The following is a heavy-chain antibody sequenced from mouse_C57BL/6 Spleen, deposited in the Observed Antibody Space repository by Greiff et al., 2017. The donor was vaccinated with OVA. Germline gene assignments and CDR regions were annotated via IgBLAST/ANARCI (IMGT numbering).Heavy chain of an antibody. J-gene: IGHJ4*01. Sequence: QVQLQQSGAELVKPGASVKISCKASGYAFSSYWMNRVKQRPGKGLEWIGQIYPGDGDTNYNGKFKGKATLTADKSSSADYRQLSSLTAEDSAVYFCARSGILYAMDYWGQGTSVTVSS. V-gene: IGHV1-80*01. CDR2: IYPGDGDT. CDR1: GYAFSSYW. D-gene: IGHD1-1*01. CDR3: ARSGILYAMDY.